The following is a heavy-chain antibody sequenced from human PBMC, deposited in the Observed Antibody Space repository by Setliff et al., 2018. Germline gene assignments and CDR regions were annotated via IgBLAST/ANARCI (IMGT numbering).Heavy chain of an antibody. Sequence: ASVKVSCKASGYTFTTYYMHWVRQAPGQGLEWMGIINPSGGYANYAQKFQGRVTITADESTSTAYMELSRLRSEDTAVYYCARGVVVPAAILYYYYYYMDVWGKGTTVTVSS. D-gene: IGHD2-2*01. CDR2: INPSGGYA. V-gene: IGHV1-46*01. CDR1: GYTFTTYY. CDR3: ARGVVVPAAILYYYYYYMDV. J-gene: IGHJ6*03.